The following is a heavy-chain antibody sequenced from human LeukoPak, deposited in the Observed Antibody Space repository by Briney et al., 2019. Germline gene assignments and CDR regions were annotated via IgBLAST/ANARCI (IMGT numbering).Heavy chain of an antibody. CDR1: GFTFSGSA. D-gene: IGHD5-24*01. V-gene: IGHV3-73*01. Sequence: GGSLRLSCAASGFTFSGSAMHWVRQASGKGLEWVGRIRSKANSYATAYAASVKGRFTISRDDSKNTAYLQMNSLKTEDTAVYCCTRPAMATIKGYNWFDPWGQGTLVTVSS. J-gene: IGHJ5*02. CDR2: IRSKANSYAT. CDR3: TRPAMATIKGYNWFDP.